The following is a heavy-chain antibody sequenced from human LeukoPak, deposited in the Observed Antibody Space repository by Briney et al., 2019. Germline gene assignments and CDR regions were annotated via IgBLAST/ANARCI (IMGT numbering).Heavy chain of an antibody. CDR3: AGTYSNFDAFHF. Sequence: PSETLSLTCTVSGDSISTDYWTWIRQPPGKPLEWIGFIHSTGYTNYNPSLNSRVSMSLDTSKDQFSLILTSVTAADTALYYCAGTYSNFDAFHFWGQGTMVTVSS. V-gene: IGHV4-59*01. CDR2: IHSTGYT. D-gene: IGHD4-11*01. CDR1: GDSISTDY. J-gene: IGHJ3*01.